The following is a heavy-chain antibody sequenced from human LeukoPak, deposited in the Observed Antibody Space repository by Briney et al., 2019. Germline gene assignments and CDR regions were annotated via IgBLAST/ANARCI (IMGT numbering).Heavy chain of an antibody. CDR2: IRYDGSNK. Sequence: PGGSLRLSCAASGFTFSSYGMHWVRQAPGRGLEWVAFIRYDGSNKYYADSVKGRFTISRDNSKNTLYLQMNSLRAEDTAVYYCAKFSPLLWFGELLWRKEGNYFDYWGQGTLVTVSS. D-gene: IGHD3-10*01. CDR3: AKFSPLLWFGELLWRKEGNYFDY. V-gene: IGHV3-30*02. J-gene: IGHJ4*02. CDR1: GFTFSSYG.